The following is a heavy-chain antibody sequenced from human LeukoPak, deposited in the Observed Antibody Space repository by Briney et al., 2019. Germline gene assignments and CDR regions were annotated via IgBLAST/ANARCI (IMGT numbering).Heavy chain of an antibody. J-gene: IGHJ4*02. D-gene: IGHD4-11*01. CDR1: GGSISSYY. Sequence: PSETLSLTCTVSGGSISSYYWSWLRQPPGKGLEWIGYIYYSGSTNYNPSLKSRVTISVDTSKNQFSLKLSSVTAADTAVYYCARADYSNSFDYWGQGTLVTVSS. CDR3: ARADYSNSFDY. CDR2: IYYSGST. V-gene: IGHV4-59*12.